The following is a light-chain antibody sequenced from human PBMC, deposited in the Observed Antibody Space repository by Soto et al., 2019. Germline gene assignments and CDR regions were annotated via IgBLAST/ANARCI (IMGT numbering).Light chain of an antibody. J-gene: IGKJ1*01. CDR2: AAS. V-gene: IGKV1-39*01. CDR3: QQSYSTPFVT. Sequence: DIQMTHSPSSLSASVGDRVTITCRASQSISSYLNWYHQKPGKAPKLLIYAASSLQSGVPSRFSGSGSGTDFTLTISSLQPEDFATYYCQQSYSTPFVTFGQGTKVDIK. CDR1: QSISSY.